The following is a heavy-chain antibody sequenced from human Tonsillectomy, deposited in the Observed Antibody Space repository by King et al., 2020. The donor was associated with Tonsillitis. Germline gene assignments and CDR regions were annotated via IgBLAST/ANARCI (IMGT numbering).Heavy chain of an antibody. D-gene: IGHD2-2*01. J-gene: IGHJ2*01. CDR1: GFTFSRYA. CDR3: ALSEDYQLPKDWYFYL. CDR2: ISYDGSKK. V-gene: IGHV3-30*04. Sequence: VQLVESGGGVVQPGRSLRLSCAASGFTFSRYATHWVRQAPGKGLEWVAVISYDGSKKYYADSVKGRFTISRDNSKNTLYLQMNSLRAEDTAVYYCALSEDYQLPKDWYFYLWGRGTLVTVSS.